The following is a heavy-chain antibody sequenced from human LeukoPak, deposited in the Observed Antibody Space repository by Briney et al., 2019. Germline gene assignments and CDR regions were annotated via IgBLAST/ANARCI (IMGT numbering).Heavy chain of an antibody. CDR3: ARGSGSYYCNFDY. D-gene: IGHD1-26*01. CDR1: GLTIRDNY. V-gene: IGHV3-66*01. Sequence: PGGSLRLSCAASGLTIRDNYMSWVRQAPGKGLEWVSVIYSGGRTYYADFVKGRFTISRDNSKNTLNLQMNSLRAEDTAVYYCARGSGSYYCNFDYWGQGTLVTVSS. J-gene: IGHJ4*02. CDR2: IYSGGRT.